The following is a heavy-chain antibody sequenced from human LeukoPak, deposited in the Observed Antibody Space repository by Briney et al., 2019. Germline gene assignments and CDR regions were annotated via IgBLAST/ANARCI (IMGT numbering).Heavy chain of an antibody. D-gene: IGHD6-13*01. Sequence: PSETLSLTCTVSGGSISSRSYYWGWIRQPPGKGLEWIGSIYYSGSTYYNAPLKSRVTISVDTSKNQFSLKVRSVTAADTAVYCCARVRAAAVPYYFDYWGQGTLVTVSS. CDR2: IYYSGST. V-gene: IGHV4-39*07. J-gene: IGHJ4*02. CDR1: GGSISSRSYY. CDR3: ARVRAAAVPYYFDY.